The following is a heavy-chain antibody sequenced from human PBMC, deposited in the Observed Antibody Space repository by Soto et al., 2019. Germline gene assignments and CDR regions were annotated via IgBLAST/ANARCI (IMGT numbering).Heavy chain of an antibody. J-gene: IGHJ4*02. CDR1: GGSFSGYY. CDR2: INHSGST. V-gene: IGHV4-34*01. CDR3: ASSGWWYFDY. Sequence: PSETLSLTCAVYGGSFSGYYWTWIRQPPGTGLEWIGEINHSGSTYYNPSLKSRVTISVDTSKNQFSLKLSSVTAADTAVYYCASSGWWYFDYWGQGTLVTVSS. D-gene: IGHD6-19*01.